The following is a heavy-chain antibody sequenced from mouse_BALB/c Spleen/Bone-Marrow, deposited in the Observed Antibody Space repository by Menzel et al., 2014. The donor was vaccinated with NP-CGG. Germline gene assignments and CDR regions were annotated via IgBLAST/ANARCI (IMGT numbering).Heavy chain of an antibody. J-gene: IGHJ2*01. Sequence: QVQLQQSGAELVKPGASVKLSCKASGYTFTSYYMYWEKQRPGQGLEWIGEINPSNGGTNFNEKFKSRATLTVDKSSSTACMQLSSLTSEDSAVYYCTRGRTWDFDYWGQGTTLTVSS. CDR3: TRGRTWDFDY. D-gene: IGHD4-1*01. CDR1: GYTFTSYY. CDR2: INPSNGGT. V-gene: IGHV1S81*02.